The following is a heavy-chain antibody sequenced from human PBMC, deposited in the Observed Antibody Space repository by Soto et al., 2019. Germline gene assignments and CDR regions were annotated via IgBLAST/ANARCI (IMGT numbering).Heavy chain of an antibody. D-gene: IGHD6-19*01. CDR2: NSAYNGNT. Sequence: QVQLVQSGAEVKKPGASVKVSCKASGYTFTNYGISWVRQAPGQGLEWMGWNSAYNGNTNYAQKLQGRVTMTTDTSTSTAYMELRSLRSDDTAVYYWARRQWLVGGYYYGMDVWGQGTTVTVSS. CDR1: GYTFTNYG. CDR3: ARRQWLVGGYYYGMDV. J-gene: IGHJ6*02. V-gene: IGHV1-18*01.